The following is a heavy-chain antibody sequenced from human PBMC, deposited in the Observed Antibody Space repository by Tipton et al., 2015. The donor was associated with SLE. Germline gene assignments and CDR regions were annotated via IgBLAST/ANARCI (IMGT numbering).Heavy chain of an antibody. V-gene: IGHV4-59*01. CDR1: GASISTSY. CDR2: IYDSGST. CDR3: ARDTGVDIDY. D-gene: IGHD7-27*01. Sequence: TLSLTYTVSGASISTSYWTWIRQSPGKGLEWIGHIYDSGSTNYNPSLNSRVTISVDTSKNQFSLKVTSVTATDTAVYYCARDTGVDIDYWGQGTLVTVSS. J-gene: IGHJ4*02.